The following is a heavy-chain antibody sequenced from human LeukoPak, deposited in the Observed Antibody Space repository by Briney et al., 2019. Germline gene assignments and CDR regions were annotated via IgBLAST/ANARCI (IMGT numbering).Heavy chain of an antibody. CDR3: ARDGSGWYLLDY. D-gene: IGHD6-19*01. V-gene: IGHV3-21*01. CDR2: ISSSSSYI. Sequence: GGSLRLSCAASGFTFSSYSMTWVRQAPGKGLEWVSSISSSSSYIYYADSVKGRFTISRDNAKNSLYLQMNSLRAEDTAVYYCARDGSGWYLLDYWGQGTLVTVSS. CDR1: GFTFSSYS. J-gene: IGHJ4*02.